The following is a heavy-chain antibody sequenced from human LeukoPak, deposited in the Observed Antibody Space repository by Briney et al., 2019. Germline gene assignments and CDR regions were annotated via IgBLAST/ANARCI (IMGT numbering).Heavy chain of an antibody. CDR3: ARDPSGSFNFDY. D-gene: IGHD1-26*01. J-gene: IGHJ4*02. CDR2: IIAIFGTA. CDR1: GGTFSSYA. Sequence: ASVKVSCKASGGTFSSYAISWVRQAPGQGREWRGGIIAIFGTAHYAQKFQGRVTITADESTSTAYMQLSSLRSEDTAVYYCARDPSGSFNFDYWRQGTLVTVSS. V-gene: IGHV1-69*13.